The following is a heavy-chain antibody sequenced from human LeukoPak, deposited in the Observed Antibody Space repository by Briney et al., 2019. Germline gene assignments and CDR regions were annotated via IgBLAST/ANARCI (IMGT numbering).Heavy chain of an antibody. D-gene: IGHD6-19*01. Sequence: SETLSLTCTVSGVSISSSNSYWGWIRQPPGKGLEWIGSIYYSGNTYYNASLKSQVSISIDTSKNQFSLRLTSVTAADTAVYYCARAPAVAGTRLSWFDPWGQGTLVTVSS. CDR3: ARAPAVAGTRLSWFDP. CDR1: GVSISSSNSY. J-gene: IGHJ5*02. CDR2: IYYSGNT. V-gene: IGHV4-39*07.